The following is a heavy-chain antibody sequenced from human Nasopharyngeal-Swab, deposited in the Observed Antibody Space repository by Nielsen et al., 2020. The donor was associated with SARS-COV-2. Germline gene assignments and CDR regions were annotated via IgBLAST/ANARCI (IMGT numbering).Heavy chain of an antibody. D-gene: IGHD2-15*01. CDR1: GGSISSHD. CDR2: MYVSGRT. V-gene: IGHV4-59*11. J-gene: IGHJ5*02. CDR3: ARVGHCSGGACYARHRDWFDP. Sequence: SETLSLTCTVPGGSISSHDWSWIRQPPGRGLEWIGYMYVSGRTNYNPSLKSRVTILRDTSKNQFSLKVTSVTAADTAVYYCARVGHCSGGACYARHRDWFDPWGQGTLVTVSS.